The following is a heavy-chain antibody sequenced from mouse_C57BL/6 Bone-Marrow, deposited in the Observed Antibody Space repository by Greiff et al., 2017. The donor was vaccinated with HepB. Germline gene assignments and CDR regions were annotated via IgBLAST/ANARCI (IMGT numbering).Heavy chain of an antibody. V-gene: IGHV1-54*01. J-gene: IGHJ2*01. D-gene: IGHD1-1*01. CDR1: GYAFTNYL. Sequence: VQLQQSGAELVRPGTSVKVSCKASGYAFTNYLIEWVKQRPGPGLEWIGVINPGSGGTNYNEKFKGKATLTADKSSSTAYMQLSSLTSEDSAVYFCARESLYYGPYFDYWGQGTTLTVSS. CDR2: INPGSGGT. CDR3: ARESLYYGPYFDY.